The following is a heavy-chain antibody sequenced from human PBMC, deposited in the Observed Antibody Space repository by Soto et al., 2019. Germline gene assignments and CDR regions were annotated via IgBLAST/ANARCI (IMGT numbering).Heavy chain of an antibody. D-gene: IGHD3-16*01. J-gene: IGHJ5*02. CDR2: INPSGGST. CDR1: GYTFTSYY. V-gene: IGHV1-46*01. CDR3: ARSPGGAWPYTNWFDP. Sequence: QVQLVQSGAEVKKPGASVKVSCKASGYTFTSYYMHWVRQAPGQGLECMGIINPSGGSTSYAQKFQGRVTMTRDTSTSTVYMELSSLRSEDTAVYYCARSPGGAWPYTNWFDPWGQGTLVTVSS.